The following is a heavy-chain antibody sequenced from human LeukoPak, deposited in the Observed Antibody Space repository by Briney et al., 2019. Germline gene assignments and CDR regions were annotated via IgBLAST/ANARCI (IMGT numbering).Heavy chain of an antibody. CDR1: GFTFGDYA. D-gene: IGHD5-18*01. J-gene: IGHJ4*02. V-gene: IGHV3-30*04. Sequence: HPGGSLRLSCTGSGFTFGDYAMSWVRQAPGKGLEWVAVISYDGSNKYYADSVKGRFTISRDNSKNTLYLQMNSLRAEDTAVYYCARDPAHVDTLIDYWGQGTLVTVSS. CDR2: ISYDGSNK. CDR3: ARDPAHVDTLIDY.